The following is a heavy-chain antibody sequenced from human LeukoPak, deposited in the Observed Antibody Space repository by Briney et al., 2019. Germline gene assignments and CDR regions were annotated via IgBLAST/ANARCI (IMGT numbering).Heavy chain of an antibody. CDR2: ISYDGSNK. V-gene: IGHV3-30-3*01. CDR1: GFTFSSYA. Sequence: GRSLRLSCAASGFTFSSYAMHWVRQAPGKGLEWVAVISYDGSNKYYADSVKGRFTISRDNSKNSLYLQMNSLRAEDTAVYYCARDTSNDIWGQGTMVTVSS. CDR3: ARDTSNDI. J-gene: IGHJ3*02. D-gene: IGHD3-16*01.